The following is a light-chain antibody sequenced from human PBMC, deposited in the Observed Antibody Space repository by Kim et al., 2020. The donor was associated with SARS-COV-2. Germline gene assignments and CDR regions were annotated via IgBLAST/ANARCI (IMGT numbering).Light chain of an antibody. V-gene: IGKV1-39*01. CDR1: QSISNY. CDR3: KQSFSAPAT. CDR2: TAA. Sequence: ATVGDRVTITCRESQSISNYLNWHQQKPGKAPKLLIDTAASVQSGVPSRFSGSGSGTDFTHTISSLQPEDFATYYWKQSFSAPATFGQGTKVDIK. J-gene: IGKJ1*01.